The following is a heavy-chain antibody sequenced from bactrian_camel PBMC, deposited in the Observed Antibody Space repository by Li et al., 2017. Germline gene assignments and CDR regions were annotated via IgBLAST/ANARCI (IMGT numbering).Heavy chain of an antibody. V-gene: IGHV3S63*01. CDR3: AGKYLGCYSGSWSAADFGY. CDR2: IVPGRKST. CDR1: GGTEDGFY. D-gene: IGHD3*01. J-gene: IGHJ6*01. Sequence: HVQLVESGGGSVQAGGSVRLSCVTSGGTEDGFYVAWIRQAPGKEREGVAQIVPGRKSTYYADSVKGRFTISQDNAENTVYLQMNSLKPEDTAMYYCAGKYLGCYSGSWSAADFGYWGQGTQVTVS.